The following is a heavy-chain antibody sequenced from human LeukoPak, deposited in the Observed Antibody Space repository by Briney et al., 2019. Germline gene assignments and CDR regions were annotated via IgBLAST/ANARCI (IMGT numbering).Heavy chain of an antibody. D-gene: IGHD2-2*02. CDR2: IYSSGST. J-gene: IGHJ6*03. CDR3: ARRSHHAVVPAAILSYYYYMDV. CDR1: GGSISSYY. Sequence: SETLSLTCTVSGGSISSYYWSWIRQPPGKGLEWIGYIYSSGSTNYNPSLKSRVTISVDTSKNQFSLKLSSVTAADTAVYYCARRSHHAVVPAAILSYYYYMDVWGKGTTVTVSS. V-gene: IGHV4-59*08.